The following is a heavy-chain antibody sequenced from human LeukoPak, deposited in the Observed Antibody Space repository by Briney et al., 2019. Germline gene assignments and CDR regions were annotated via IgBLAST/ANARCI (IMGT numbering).Heavy chain of an antibody. CDR2: IWHDGSNK. CDR1: GFTFRSHG. V-gene: IGHV3-33*01. D-gene: IGHD1-26*01. Sequence: PGGSLRLSCAASGFTFRSHGMHWVRQAPGKGLEWVAVIWHDGSNKYYADSVKGRFTISRDNSKNTLNLQMNSLRAEDTAVYYCARSGGYNVGAFDYWGQGTLVTVSS. CDR3: ARSGGYNVGAFDY. J-gene: IGHJ4*02.